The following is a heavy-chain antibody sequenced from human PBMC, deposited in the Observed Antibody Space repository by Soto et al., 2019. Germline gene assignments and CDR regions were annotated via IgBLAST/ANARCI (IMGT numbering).Heavy chain of an antibody. V-gene: IGHV1-18*04. CDR3: GKDNEQGLLSD. Sequence: ASVKVSCKASGYTFTSYYMHWVRQAPGQGLEWMGRISTYNGNTKYAQKLQGRVTMTTDTSASIAYMELRSLRSDDTAVYYCGKDNEQGLLSDWARRTLVPVSS. CDR1: GYTFTSYY. D-gene: IGHD6-19*01. CDR2: ISTYNGNT. J-gene: IGHJ1*01.